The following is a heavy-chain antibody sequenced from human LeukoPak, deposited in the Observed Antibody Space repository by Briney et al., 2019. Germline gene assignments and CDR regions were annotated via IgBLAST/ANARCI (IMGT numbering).Heavy chain of an antibody. D-gene: IGHD1-7*01. CDR2: ISSNGGST. CDR1: GFTFSSYA. CDR3: ARAGSGTTFGPLFYCYYMDV. J-gene: IGHJ6*03. V-gene: IGHV3-64*01. Sequence: GGSLRLSCAASGFTFSSYAMHWVRQAPGKGLEYVSAISSNGGSTYYANSVKGRFTISRDNSKNTLYLQMGSLRAEDMAVYYCARAGSGTTFGPLFYCYYMDVWGKGTTVTVSS.